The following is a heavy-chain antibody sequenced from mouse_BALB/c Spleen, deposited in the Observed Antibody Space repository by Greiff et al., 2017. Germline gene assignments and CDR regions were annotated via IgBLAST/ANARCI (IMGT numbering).Heavy chain of an antibody. D-gene: IGHD1-1*01. CDR3: ARGGYYGSSYDY. Sequence: EVQGVESGGGLVKPGGSLKLSCAASGFTFSSYAMSWVRQTPEKRLEWVASISSGGSTYYPDSVKGRFTISRDNARNILYLQMSSLRSADTAMFYCARGGYYGSSYDYWGQGTTLTVSS. J-gene: IGHJ2*01. CDR2: ISSGGST. V-gene: IGHV5-6-5*01. CDR1: GFTFSSYA.